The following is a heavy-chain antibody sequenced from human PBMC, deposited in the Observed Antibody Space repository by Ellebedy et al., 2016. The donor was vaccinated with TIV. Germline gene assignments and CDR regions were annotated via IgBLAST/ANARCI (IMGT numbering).Heavy chain of an antibody. Sequence: GESLKISCKGSGYSFTSYWIGWVRQMPGKGLEWMGIIYPGDSDTRYSPSFQGQVTISADKSISTAYLQWSSLKASDTAMYYCARRSSAGADYYCYGMDVWGQGTTVTVSS. D-gene: IGHD2-15*01. J-gene: IGHJ6*02. V-gene: IGHV5-51*01. CDR3: ARRSSAGADYYCYGMDV. CDR2: IYPGDSDT. CDR1: GYSFTSYW.